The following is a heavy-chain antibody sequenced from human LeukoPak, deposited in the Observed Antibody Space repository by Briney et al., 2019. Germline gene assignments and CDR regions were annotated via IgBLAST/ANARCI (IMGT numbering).Heavy chain of an antibody. Sequence: PGGSLRLSCVASGFTFSSYSMNWVRQPPGKGLEWIGEINHSGSTNYNPSLKSRVTISLDTSKNHFSLKLSSVTAADTAVYYCARGNPANDYVWGSYRPVNWFDPWGQGTLVTVSS. CDR3: ARGNPANDYVWGSYRPVNWFDP. D-gene: IGHD3-16*02. V-gene: IGHV4-34*01. J-gene: IGHJ5*02. CDR1: GFTFSSYS. CDR2: INHSGST.